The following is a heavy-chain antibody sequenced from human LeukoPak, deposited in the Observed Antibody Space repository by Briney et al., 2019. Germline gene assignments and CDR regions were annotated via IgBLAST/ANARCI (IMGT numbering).Heavy chain of an antibody. D-gene: IGHD3-22*01. J-gene: IGHJ4*02. CDR3: ARYYYDSSGYCFDY. Sequence: SETLSLTCTVSGGSTSSSSYYWGWIRQPPGKGLGWIGSIYYSGSTYYNPSLKSRVTISVDTSKNQFSLKLSSVTAADTAVYYCARYYYDSSGYCFDYWGQGTLVTVSS. CDR1: GGSTSSSSYY. V-gene: IGHV4-39*01. CDR2: IYYSGST.